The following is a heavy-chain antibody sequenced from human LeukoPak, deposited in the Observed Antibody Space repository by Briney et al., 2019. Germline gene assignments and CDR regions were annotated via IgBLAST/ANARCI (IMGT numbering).Heavy chain of an antibody. V-gene: IGHV3-48*01. J-gene: IGHJ4*02. CDR2: ITSSRSTI. Sequence: SGGSLRLSCAASGFTFSSYTMNWVRQAPGKGLEWVSSITSSRSTIYYADSVKGRFTISRDNAKNSLYLQMNSLRAEDTAVYYCARDYNYFDYWGQETLVTVSS. D-gene: IGHD4-11*01. CDR3: ARDYNYFDY. CDR1: GFTFSSYT.